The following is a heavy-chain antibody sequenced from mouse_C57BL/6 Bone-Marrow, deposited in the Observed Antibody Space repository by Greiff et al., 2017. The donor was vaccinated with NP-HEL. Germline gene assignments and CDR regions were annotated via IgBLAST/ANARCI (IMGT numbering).Heavy chain of an antibody. D-gene: IGHD1-1*01. CDR1: GYTFTDYY. J-gene: IGHJ1*03. CDR2: IYPGSGNT. CDR3: VITTVVATWYFDV. V-gene: IGHV1-76*01. Sequence: VQLQQSGAELVRPGASVKLSCKASGYTFTDYYINWVKQRPGQGLEWIARIYPGSGNTYYNEKFKGKATLTAEKSSSTAYMQLSSLTSEDSAVYFCVITTVVATWYFDVWGTGTTVTVSS.